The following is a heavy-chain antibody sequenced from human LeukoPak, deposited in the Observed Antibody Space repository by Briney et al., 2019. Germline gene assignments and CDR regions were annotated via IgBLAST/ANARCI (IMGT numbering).Heavy chain of an antibody. V-gene: IGHV1-46*01. CDR2: INPSGGTT. D-gene: IGHD2-8*01. CDR1: GYTFTNYF. J-gene: IGHJ4*02. CDR3: TRDRGYCTHSGCYSIFDF. Sequence: GASVKVSCKASGYTFTNYFIHWVRQAPGQGLEWMGGINPSGGTTSYAQKFQGRVTMTRDMSTSTVHMELISLRSEDTAVYYCTRDRGYCTHSGCYSIFDFWGQGTLVTVSS.